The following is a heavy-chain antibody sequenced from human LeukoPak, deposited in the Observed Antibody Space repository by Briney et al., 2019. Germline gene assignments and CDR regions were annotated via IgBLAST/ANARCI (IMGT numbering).Heavy chain of an antibody. J-gene: IGHJ4*02. D-gene: IGHD4-17*01. V-gene: IGHV3-30*18. CDR1: GFTFSSYG. CDR2: ISYDGSNK. CDR3: AKDPSYGDYGGPFDY. Sequence: PGGFLRLSCAASGFTFSSYGMHWVRQAPGKGLEWVAVISYDGSNKYYADSVKGRFTISRDNSKNTLYLQMNSLRAEDTAVYYCAKDPSYGDYGGPFDYWGQGTLVTVSS.